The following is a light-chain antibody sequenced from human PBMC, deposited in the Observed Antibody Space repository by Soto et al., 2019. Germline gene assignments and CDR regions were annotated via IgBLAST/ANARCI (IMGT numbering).Light chain of an antibody. J-gene: IGKJ5*01. Sequence: DIVVTQSPLSLPVTPGEPASISCRSSQSLLHSNGYNYLDWYLQKPGQSPQLLIYLGSTRASGVPDRFSGSGSGTDFTLKISRVEAEDVGVYYCMQAVQTPRTFGQGTRLEIK. CDR2: LGS. V-gene: IGKV2-28*01. CDR1: QSLLHSNGYNY. CDR3: MQAVQTPRT.